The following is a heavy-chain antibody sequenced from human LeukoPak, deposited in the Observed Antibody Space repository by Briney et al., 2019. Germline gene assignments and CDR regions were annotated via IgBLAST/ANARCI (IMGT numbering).Heavy chain of an antibody. CDR2: IYYSGST. V-gene: IGHV4-31*03. D-gene: IGHD4-17*01. CDR1: GGSVSSCDYY. CDR3: ARQLYGMVDY. Sequence: SETLSLSCTVSGGSVSSCDYYWIWIRQHPGKGLEWIGYIYYSGSTYYNPSLKSRVTISVDTSKNQFSLKLTSVTAADTAVYYSARQLYGMVDYWGQGTLVTVSS. J-gene: IGHJ4*02.